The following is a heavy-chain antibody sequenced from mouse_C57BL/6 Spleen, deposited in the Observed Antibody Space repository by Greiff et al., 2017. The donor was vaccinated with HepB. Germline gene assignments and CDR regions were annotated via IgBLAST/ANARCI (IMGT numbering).Heavy chain of an antibody. D-gene: IGHD1-1*01. CDR1: GYTFTSYW. V-gene: IGHV1-52*01. CDR2: IDPSDSET. CDR3: ASEGNYDGSSYVWFAY. J-gene: IGHJ3*01. Sequence: QVQLQQPGAELVRPGSSVKLSCKASGYTFTSYWMHWVKQRPIQGLEWIGNIDPSDSETHYNQKFKDKATLTVDKSSSTAYMQLSSLTSEDSAVYYCASEGNYDGSSYVWFAYWGQGTLVTVSA.